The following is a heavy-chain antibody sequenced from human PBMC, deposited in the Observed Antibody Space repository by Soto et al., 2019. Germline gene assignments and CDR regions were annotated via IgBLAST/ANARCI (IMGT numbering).Heavy chain of an antibody. Sequence: LVESGGDVVQPGRSLRLSCAASGFTFSSYGMHWFRQAPGKGLEWVALISHDGSQKHYADSVKGRFTISRDNSKNMLYLQMNSLRAEDTAVYYCTKDRAARSRSGACDYWGQGTLGTVSS. CDR2: ISHDGSQK. D-gene: IGHD3-10*01. J-gene: IGHJ4*02. CDR3: TKDRAARSRSGACDY. CDR1: GFTFSSYG. V-gene: IGHV3-30*18.